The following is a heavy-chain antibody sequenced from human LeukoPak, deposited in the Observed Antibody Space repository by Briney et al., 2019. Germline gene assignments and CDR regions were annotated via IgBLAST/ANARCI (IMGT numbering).Heavy chain of an antibody. V-gene: IGHV3-33*01. CDR3: AREDYYDSSGYYYPLLDY. CDR2: IWYDGSNK. CDR1: GFTFSSYG. D-gene: IGHD3-22*01. J-gene: IGHJ4*02. Sequence: PGGSLRLSCAASGFTFSSYGMHWVRQAPGKGLEWVAVIWYDGSNKYYADSVKGRFTISRDNSKNMLYLQMHSLRAEDTAVDYCAREDYYDSSGYYYPLLDYWGQGTLVTVSS.